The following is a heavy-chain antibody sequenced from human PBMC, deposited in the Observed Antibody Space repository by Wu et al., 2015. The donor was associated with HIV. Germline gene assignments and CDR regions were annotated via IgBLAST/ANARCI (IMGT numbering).Heavy chain of an antibody. CDR3: AGYGRGYNWLYY. V-gene: IGHV1-18*01. CDR1: GYTFTSYG. J-gene: IGHJ4*02. CDR2: IIPSSGDT. Sequence: QVQLVQSGAEVKKPGASVKVSCKASGYTFTSYGISWVRQAPGQGLEYLGWIIPSSGDTRYAPNFQGRVTMTRDTSINTVYMELTRLKSDDTAVYYCAGYGRGYNWLYYWGQGTLVTVSS. D-gene: IGHD5-24*01.